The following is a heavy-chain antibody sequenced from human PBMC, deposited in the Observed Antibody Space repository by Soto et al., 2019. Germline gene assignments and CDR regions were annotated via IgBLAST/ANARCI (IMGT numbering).Heavy chain of an antibody. CDR1: DDSINSDKYY. CDR2: IYYRGNA. CDR3: ATLEGLATISYYFDF. J-gene: IGHJ4*02. D-gene: IGHD3-9*01. Sequence: QLQLQESGPGLVKPSETLSLTCSVSDDSINSDKYYWGWIRQPPGKGLEWIGSIYYRGNAYYNPSLQPRVTISLYKSKSQFSLKLNSVTAADSAVYFCATLEGLATISYYFDFWGPGALVTVSS. V-gene: IGHV4-39*01.